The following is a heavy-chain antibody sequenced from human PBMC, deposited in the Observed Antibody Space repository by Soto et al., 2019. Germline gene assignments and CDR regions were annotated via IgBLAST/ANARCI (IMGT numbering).Heavy chain of an antibody. V-gene: IGHV3-33*06. CDR3: AKDGINWGFDY. CDR2: ILNDGVNK. CDR1: GLTFRKSG. J-gene: IGHJ4*02. Sequence: QVQLVESGGGVVQPGTSLRLSCAVSGLTFRKSGMHWVHQAPGKGLEWVALILNDGVNKYYADSVKGRFIISRDNSKNTLSLQMNNLRVEDTAVYYCAKDGINWGFDYWGQGTLVTVSS. D-gene: IGHD7-27*01.